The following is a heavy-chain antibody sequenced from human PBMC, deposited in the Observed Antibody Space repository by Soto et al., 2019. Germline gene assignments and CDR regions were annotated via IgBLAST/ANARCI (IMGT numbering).Heavy chain of an antibody. V-gene: IGHV1-69*01. J-gene: IGHJ1*01. D-gene: IGHD3-22*01. CDR2: IIPIFGTA. CDR1: GGTFSSYA. Sequence: QVQLVQSGAEVKKPGSSVKVSCKASGGTFSSYAISWVRQAPGQGLEWMGGIIPIFGTANYAQKFQGRVTITADESTSTAYMELSSLRSEDTAVYYCAHLAYYYDSSGYYTGYFQHWGQGTLVTVSS. CDR3: AHLAYYYDSSGYYTGYFQH.